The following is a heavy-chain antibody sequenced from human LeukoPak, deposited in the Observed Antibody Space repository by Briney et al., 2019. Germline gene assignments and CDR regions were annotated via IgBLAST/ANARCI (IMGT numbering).Heavy chain of an antibody. CDR1: GGSIGNDGYY. Sequence: SETLSLTCTVSGGSIGNDGYYWNWLRQHPGRGLEWIAFIYYSGAASYNPSLKSRVTISVDTSTNQFSLKLTSVTAAETAVYLCARGRYYGFSGDSWGQGTLVTVSS. J-gene: IGHJ4*02. D-gene: IGHD3-10*01. CDR2: IYYSGAA. CDR3: ARGRYYGFSGDS. V-gene: IGHV4-31*03.